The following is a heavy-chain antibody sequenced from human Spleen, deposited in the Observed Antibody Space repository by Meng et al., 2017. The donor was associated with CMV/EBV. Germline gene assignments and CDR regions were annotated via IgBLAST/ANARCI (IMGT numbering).Heavy chain of an antibody. V-gene: IGHV3-21*01. CDR3: ARPSDYDFLSGYYPLDY. J-gene: IGHJ4*02. CDR2: ISSSSSYI. Sequence: GESLKISCATSGFTFKYYTMTWVRQAPGKGLEWVSSISSSSSYISYGDSVKGRFIVSRDNAKNSVSLQMNSLRVEDTAVYYCARPSDYDFLSGYYPLDYWGQGTLVTVSS. D-gene: IGHD3-3*01. CDR1: GFTFKYYT.